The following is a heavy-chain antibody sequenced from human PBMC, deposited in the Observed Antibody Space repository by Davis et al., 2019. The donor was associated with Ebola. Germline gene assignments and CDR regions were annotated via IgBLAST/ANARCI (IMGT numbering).Heavy chain of an antibody. CDR2: INGDRGRV. J-gene: IGHJ4*02. CDR1: GFTFGDYT. D-gene: IGHD1-26*01. V-gene: IGHV3-43*02. Sequence: PGGSLRLSCATSGFTFGDYTMHWVRQAPGKGLDWVSFINGDRGRVDYADSVKGRFTISGDNSKNSLYLQMNSLTTEDTALYYCAKAKFSGSALIGHWGQGTLVTVSS. CDR3: AKAKFSGSALIGH.